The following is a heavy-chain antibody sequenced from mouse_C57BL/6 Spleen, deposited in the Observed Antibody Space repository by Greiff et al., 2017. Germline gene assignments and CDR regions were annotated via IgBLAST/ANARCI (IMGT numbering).Heavy chain of an antibody. CDR2: IHPYSGGT. J-gene: IGHJ3*01. V-gene: IGHV1-64*01. CDR1: GYTFTSYW. Sequence: QVQLQQPGAELVKPGASVKLSCKASGYTFTSYWMHWVKQRPGQGLAWIGMIHPYSGGTNYNEKFKSKATLTVDKSSSTAYMQLSSLPSEDTAVYYCARSPLYYDYDGFAYWGQGTLVTVSA. CDR3: ARSPLYYDYDGFAY. D-gene: IGHD2-4*01.